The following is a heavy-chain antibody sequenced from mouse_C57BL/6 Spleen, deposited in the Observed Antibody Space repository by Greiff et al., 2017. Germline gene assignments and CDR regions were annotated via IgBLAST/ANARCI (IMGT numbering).Heavy chain of an antibody. D-gene: IGHD4-1*01. V-gene: IGHV1-54*01. CDR2: INPGSGGT. CDR1: GYAFTNYL. J-gene: IGHJ2*01. CDR3: ALGPDFDD. Sequence: QVQLQQSGAELVRPGTSVKVSCKASGYAFTNYLIEWVKQRPGQGLEWIGVINPGSGGTNYNEKFKGKATLTADKSSGTAYMQLSSLRSEDSEVYFCALGPDFDDWGQGTTLTVSS.